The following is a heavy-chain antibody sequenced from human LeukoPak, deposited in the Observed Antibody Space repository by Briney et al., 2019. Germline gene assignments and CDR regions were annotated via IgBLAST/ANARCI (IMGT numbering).Heavy chain of an antibody. D-gene: IGHD4-17*01. J-gene: IGHJ5*02. CDR1: GGSISSGSYY. CDR3: VRGNYGDYAT. CDR2: IYTSGST. V-gene: IGHV4-61*02. Sequence: SQTLSLTCTVSGGSISSGSYYWSLIRQPAGKGLEWIGRIYTSGSTNYNPSLKSRVTISVDTSKNQFSLKLSSVTAADTAVYYCVRGNYGDYATWGQGTLVTVSS.